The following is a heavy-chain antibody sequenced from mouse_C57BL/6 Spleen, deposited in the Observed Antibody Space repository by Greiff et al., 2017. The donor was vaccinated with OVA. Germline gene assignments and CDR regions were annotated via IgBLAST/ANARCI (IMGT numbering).Heavy chain of an antibody. Sequence: EVMLVESGGGLVQPGGSLSLSCAASGFTFTDYYMSWVRQPPGKALEWLGFIRNKANGYTTEYSASVKGRFTISRDNSQSILYLQRNALRAEDRATYYCASHYGNYAMDYWGKGTSVTVSS. CDR1: GFTFTDYY. V-gene: IGHV7-3*01. J-gene: IGHJ4*01. CDR2: IRNKANGYTT. D-gene: IGHD2-1*01. CDR3: ASHYGNYAMDY.